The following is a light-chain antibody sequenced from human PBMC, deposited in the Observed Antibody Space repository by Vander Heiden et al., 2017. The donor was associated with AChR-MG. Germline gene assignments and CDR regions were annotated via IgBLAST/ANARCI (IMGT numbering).Light chain of an antibody. CDR3: QWDDRFPAT. Sequence: DMQMTQSPSSLSASVGDRVTITCRANQGISSSLAWYQQKPGKAPKLLLYSTSSLHAGVPSRFTGSASGMDYTLTISGLQPEHFATYYCQWDDRFPATFGHAGRVEVK. CDR2: STS. J-gene: IGKJ1*01. CDR1: QGISSS. V-gene: IGKV1-NL1*01.